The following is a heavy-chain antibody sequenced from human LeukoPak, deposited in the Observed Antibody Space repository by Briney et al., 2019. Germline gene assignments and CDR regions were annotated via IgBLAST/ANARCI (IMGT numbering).Heavy chain of an antibody. CDR1: GFTFSSYS. J-gene: IGHJ6*02. CDR2: ISSSSSYI. V-gene: IGHV3-21*01. D-gene: IGHD3-10*01. CDR3: ARNMVRDLQPYYYGMDV. Sequence: GGSLRLSCAATGFTFSSYSMNWVRQAPGKGLEWVSSISSSSSYIYYADSVKGRFTIPRDNAKNSLYLQMNSLRAEDTAVYYCARNMVRDLQPYYYGMDVWGQGTTVTVSS.